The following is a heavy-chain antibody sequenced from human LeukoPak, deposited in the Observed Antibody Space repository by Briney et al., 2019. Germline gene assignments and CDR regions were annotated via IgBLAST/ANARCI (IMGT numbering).Heavy chain of an antibody. D-gene: IGHD4-17*01. CDR2: ITSSRNR. CDR1: GFTFSNYA. Sequence: GGSLRLSCAASGFTFSNYAMAWVRQAPGKGLEWVSSITSSRNRYYADSVKGRFTISRDNSKNTVYMQMTSLRAEDTAVYYCAKGDYGDCYWGQGPLVTVSS. CDR3: AKGDYGDCY. J-gene: IGHJ4*02. V-gene: IGHV3-23*01.